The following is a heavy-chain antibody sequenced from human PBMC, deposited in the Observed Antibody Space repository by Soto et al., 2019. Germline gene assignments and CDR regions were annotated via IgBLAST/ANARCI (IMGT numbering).Heavy chain of an antibody. CDR1: GGSISSGDYY. V-gene: IGHV4-30-4*01. J-gene: IGHJ5*02. CDR2: IYYSGST. D-gene: IGHD2-2*01. Sequence: SETLSLTCTVSGGSISSGDYYWSWIRQPPGKGLEWIGYIYYSGSTYYNPSLKSRVTISVDTSKNQFSLKLSSVTAADTAVYYCASSRRGSSSSAKGWFDPWGQGTLGTVSS. CDR3: ASSRRGSSSSAKGWFDP.